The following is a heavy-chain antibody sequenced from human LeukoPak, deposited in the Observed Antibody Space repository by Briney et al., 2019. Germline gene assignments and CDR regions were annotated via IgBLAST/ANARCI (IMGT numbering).Heavy chain of an antibody. J-gene: IGHJ4*02. CDR2: ISGSGGGT. V-gene: IGHV3-23*01. D-gene: IGHD1-26*01. CDR3: AKDPPIVGATGWFDY. Sequence: GGSLRLSCAASGFIFSSYAMSWVRQAPGKGLEWVSTISGSGGGTYYADSVKGRFPISRDNSKNTLYLQMNSLRAEDTAVYYCAKDPPIVGATGWFDYWGQGTLVTVSS. CDR1: GFIFSSYA.